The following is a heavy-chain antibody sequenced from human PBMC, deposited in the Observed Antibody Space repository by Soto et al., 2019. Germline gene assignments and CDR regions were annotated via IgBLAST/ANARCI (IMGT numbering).Heavy chain of an antibody. CDR2: IYHSGST. CDR3: ASRPSGSGFDP. Sequence: PSETLSLTCAVSGGSISSGGYSWIWIRQPPGKGLEWIGYIYHSGSTYYSPSLKSRVTISVDRSKNQFSLKLSSVTAADTAVYYCASRPSGSGFDPWGQGTLVTVPQ. CDR1: GGSISSGGYS. J-gene: IGHJ5*02. D-gene: IGHD1-26*01. V-gene: IGHV4-30-2*01.